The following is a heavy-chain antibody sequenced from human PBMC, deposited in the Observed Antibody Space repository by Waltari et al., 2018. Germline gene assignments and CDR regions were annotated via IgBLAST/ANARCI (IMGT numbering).Heavy chain of an antibody. CDR3: ATGLEDSDSASRPFDV. CDR1: AFTITNYY. Sequence: VLLLQSGAAVKKPGTTVKISCKVSAFTITNYYIHWVQEAPGKGLHWMGLVDPEDGEASYSENFQGRVTMTAETSTDTVYMQLSSLTSDDTAIYYCATGLEDSDSASRPFDVWGQGTMVTVSS. D-gene: IGHD1-26*01. CDR2: VDPEDGEA. V-gene: IGHV1-69-2*01. J-gene: IGHJ3*01.